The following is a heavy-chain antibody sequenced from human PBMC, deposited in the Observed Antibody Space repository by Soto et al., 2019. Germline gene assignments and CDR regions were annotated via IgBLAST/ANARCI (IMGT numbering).Heavy chain of an antibody. CDR2: IWYDGSNK. J-gene: IGHJ4*02. V-gene: IGHV3-33*01. CDR3: ARDHGLLWCGELFGSFDY. D-gene: IGHD3-10*01. CDR1: GFTFSSYG. Sequence: QVPLVESGGGVVQPGRSLRLSCAASGFTFSSYGMHWVRQAPGKGLEWVAVIWYDGSNKYYADSVKGRFTISRDNSKNTLYLQMNSLRAEDTAVYYCARDHGLLWCGELFGSFDYWGQGTLVTVSS.